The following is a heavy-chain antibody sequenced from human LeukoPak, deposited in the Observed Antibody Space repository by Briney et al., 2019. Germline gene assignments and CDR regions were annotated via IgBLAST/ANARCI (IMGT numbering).Heavy chain of an antibody. V-gene: IGHV4-34*01. CDR1: GGSFSGYY. CDR3: ARGVARHWYFDL. Sequence: SETLSLTCAVYGGSFSGYYWNWIRQPPGKGLEWIGEINHSGSTKYNPSLKSRVTISVDTSKNQFSLKLSSVTAADTAVYYCARGVARHWYFDLWGRGTPVTVSS. CDR2: INHSGST. J-gene: IGHJ2*01.